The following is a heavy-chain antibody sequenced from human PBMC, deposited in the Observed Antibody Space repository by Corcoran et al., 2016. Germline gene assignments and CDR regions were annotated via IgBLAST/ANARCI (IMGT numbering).Heavy chain of an antibody. CDR1: GFTVSSNY. CDR2: IYSGGST. V-gene: IGHV3-53*01. D-gene: IGHD1-26*01. Sequence: EVQLVESGGGLIQPGGSLRLSCAASGFTVSSNYMSWVRQAPGKGLEWVSVIYSGGSTYYAVSVKGRFTISRDNSKNTLSLQMNSLRAEDTAVFYWARECMGVGATADYYYGMDGWGQGTTVTVAS. J-gene: IGHJ6*02. CDR3: ARECMGVGATADYYYGMDG.